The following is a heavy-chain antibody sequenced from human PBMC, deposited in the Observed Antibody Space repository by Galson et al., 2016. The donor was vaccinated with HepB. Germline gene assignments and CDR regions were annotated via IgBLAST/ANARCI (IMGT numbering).Heavy chain of an antibody. D-gene: IGHD6-6*01. CDR3: AHYNSNWSFDY. CDR2: IYWDDDK. V-gene: IGHV2-5*02. CDR1: GFSLSTSGVG. J-gene: IGHJ4*02. Sequence: PALVKPTQTLTLTCTFSGFSLSTSGVGVGWIRQPPGKALEWLALIYWDDDKRYNPSLKRRLTITKDISKNHVILTMTNLDPVDTATYFCAHYNSNWSFDYWGQGSLVTVSS.